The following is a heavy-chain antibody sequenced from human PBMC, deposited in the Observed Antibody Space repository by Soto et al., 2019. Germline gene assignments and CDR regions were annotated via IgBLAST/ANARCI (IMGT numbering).Heavy chain of an antibody. V-gene: IGHV3-23*01. CDR1: GFTFSTYA. Sequence: EVQLLESGGGLVQPGGSLRLSCAASGFTFSTYAMTWVRQAPGKGLEWVSAISGGGDNTYYADSVKGRFTISRDNSKNTLYLQMNSLRVEDTAVYYCAKGDTTAVGTVDYWGQGTLVTVSS. D-gene: IGHD6-13*01. CDR2: ISGGGDNT. CDR3: AKGDTTAVGTVDY. J-gene: IGHJ4*02.